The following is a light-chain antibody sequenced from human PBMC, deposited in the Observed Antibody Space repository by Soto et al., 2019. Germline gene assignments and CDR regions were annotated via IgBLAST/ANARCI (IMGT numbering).Light chain of an antibody. V-gene: IGKV4-1*01. CDR2: WAS. CDR3: QQYYSTPPT. J-gene: IGKJ4*01. Sequence: DIVMTQSPDSLAVSLGERATINCKSSQSVLYSSNNKNYLAWYQQKPEQPPKLLIYWASTRESGAPDRFSGSGSGTDFTLTISSLQAEDVAVYYCQQYYSTPPTFGGGTKVEIK. CDR1: QSVLYSSNNKNY.